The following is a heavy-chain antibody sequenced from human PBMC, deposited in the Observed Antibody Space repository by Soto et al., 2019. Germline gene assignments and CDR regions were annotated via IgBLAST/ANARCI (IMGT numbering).Heavy chain of an antibody. CDR3: AVTVTTHYGMAV. D-gene: IGHD4-17*01. J-gene: IGHJ6*02. Sequence: QVQLVQSGAEVTKPGSSVKVSCKASGGTFSSYAISWVRQAPGQGLEWMGGIIPIFGTANYAQKFQGRVTITADESTSTAYMELSSLRSEDTAVDYCAVTVTTHYGMAVWGQGTTVPVSS. CDR1: GGTFSSYA. CDR2: IIPIFGTA. V-gene: IGHV1-69*01.